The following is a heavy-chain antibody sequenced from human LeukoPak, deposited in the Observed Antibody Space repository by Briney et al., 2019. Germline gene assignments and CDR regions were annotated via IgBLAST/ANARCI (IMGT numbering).Heavy chain of an antibody. J-gene: IGHJ3*02. CDR1: GFTFSYYW. Sequence: HPGGSLRLSCAASGFTFSYYWMSWVRQAPGKGLEWVANIKEDGSENYSVDSVKGRFTISRDNAKNSLYLQMNSLRAEDTAVYYCARGYCSGGSCYSGDAFDIWGQGTMVTVSS. D-gene: IGHD2-15*01. V-gene: IGHV3-7*01. CDR2: IKEDGSEN. CDR3: ARGYCSGGSCYSGDAFDI.